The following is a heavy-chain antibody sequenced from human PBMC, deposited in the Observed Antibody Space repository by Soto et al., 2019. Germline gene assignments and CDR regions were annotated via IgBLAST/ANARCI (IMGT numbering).Heavy chain of an antibody. D-gene: IGHD3-10*01. CDR1: GGSISSGDYY. Sequence: PSETLSLTCTVSGGSISSGDYYWSWIRQPPGKGLEWIGYIYYSGSTYYNPSLKSRVTISVDTSKNQFSLKLSSVTAADTAVYYCARELLWFGELSGAGNNWFDPWGQGTLVTV. V-gene: IGHV4-30-4*01. CDR2: IYYSGST. CDR3: ARELLWFGELSGAGNNWFDP. J-gene: IGHJ5*02.